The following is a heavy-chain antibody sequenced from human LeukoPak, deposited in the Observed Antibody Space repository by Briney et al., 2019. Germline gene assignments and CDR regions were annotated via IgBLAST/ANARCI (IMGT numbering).Heavy chain of an antibody. Sequence: SSVKVSCKASGGTVSSYAISWVRQAPGHGLEWMGRIIPILGIAKYAQKFQGRVTITADKSTSTAYMELSSLRSEDTDVYYCARVGAYDSSGYYWGQGTLVTVSS. V-gene: IGHV1-69*04. D-gene: IGHD3-22*01. CDR3: ARVGAYDSSGYY. CDR2: IIPILGIA. CDR1: GGTVSSYA. J-gene: IGHJ4*02.